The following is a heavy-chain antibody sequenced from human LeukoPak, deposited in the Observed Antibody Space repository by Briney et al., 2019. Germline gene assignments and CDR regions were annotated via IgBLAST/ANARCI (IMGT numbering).Heavy chain of an antibody. D-gene: IGHD6-19*01. CDR2: INWIGGSP. CDR1: GFTFVDYG. Sequence: GGSLRLSCAASGFTFVDYGMSWVRQAPGKGLEWVSGINWIGGSPGYADSVKGRFTISIDNAKNSLYLQMNSLSAEDTALYYCARRFGTAVAGPFDYWGQGTLVTVSS. J-gene: IGHJ4*02. CDR3: ARRFGTAVAGPFDY. V-gene: IGHV3-20*04.